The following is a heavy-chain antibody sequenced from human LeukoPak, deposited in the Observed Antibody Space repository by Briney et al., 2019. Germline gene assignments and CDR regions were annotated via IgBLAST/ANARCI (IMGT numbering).Heavy chain of an antibody. J-gene: IGHJ4*02. D-gene: IGHD6-13*01. V-gene: IGHV3-21*01. CDR3: ATDGGPAYSSSWYLY. CDR1: GFTFSSYS. CDR2: ISTRNSHI. Sequence: GRSLRLSCAASGFTFSSYSINWVRQAAGKWLEWVSSISTRNSHIYYADSVKGRFTISRDNAKNSLYLQMNSLRAEDTAVYYCATDGGPAYSSSWYLYWGQGSLVTVSS.